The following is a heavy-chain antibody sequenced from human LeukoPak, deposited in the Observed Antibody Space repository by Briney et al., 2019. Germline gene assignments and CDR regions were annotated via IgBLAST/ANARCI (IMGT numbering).Heavy chain of an antibody. D-gene: IGHD3-3*01. CDR1: GGSISSYY. V-gene: IGHV4-59*08. J-gene: IGHJ4*02. Sequence: SETLSLTRTVSGGSISSYYWSWIRQPPGKGLEWIGYIYYSGSTNYNPSLKSRVTISVDTSKNQFSLKLSSVTAADAAVYYCARHYDFWSGYLYYFDYWGQGTLVTVSS. CDR3: ARHYDFWSGYLYYFDY. CDR2: IYYSGST.